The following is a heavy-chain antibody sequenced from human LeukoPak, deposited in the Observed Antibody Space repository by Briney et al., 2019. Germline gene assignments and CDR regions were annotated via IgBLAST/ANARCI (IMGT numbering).Heavy chain of an antibody. CDR3: ARESGYCSSTSCCTWGY. Sequence: ASVKVSCKASGYTFTGYYMHWVRQAPGQGLEWMGWINPNSGGTNYAQKFQGRVTMTRDTSISTAYMELSRLRSDDTAVYYCARESGYCSSTSCCTWGYWGQGTLVTVSS. V-gene: IGHV1-2*02. CDR1: GYTFTGYY. CDR2: INPNSGGT. J-gene: IGHJ4*02. D-gene: IGHD2-2*02.